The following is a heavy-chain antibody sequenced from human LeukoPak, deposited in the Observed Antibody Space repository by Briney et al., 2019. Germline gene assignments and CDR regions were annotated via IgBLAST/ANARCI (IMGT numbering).Heavy chain of an antibody. CDR1: GVIVSRNF. J-gene: IGHJ5*02. V-gene: IGHV3-53*01. CDR3: ARGSGSGWPLDR. Sequence: AGGSVRLSCAASGVIVSRNFMSWVRQAPGEGLQWVAIMYAGGTTDYSESVRGRFYISRDTSNNTLSLQMNSLRAEDTAVYYCARGSGSGWPLDRWGQGTLVTVSS. D-gene: IGHD6-19*01. CDR2: MYAGGTT.